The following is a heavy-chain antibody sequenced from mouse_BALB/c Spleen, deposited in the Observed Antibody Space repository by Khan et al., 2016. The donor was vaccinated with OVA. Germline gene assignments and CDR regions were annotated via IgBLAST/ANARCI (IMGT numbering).Heavy chain of an antibody. CDR2: INPGSGGT. CDR3: TRGGFGGFAY. D-gene: IGHD3-1*01. J-gene: IGHJ3*01. Sequence: QVQLQQSGAELVRPGTSVKVSCKASGYAFTNYLIEWVKQRPGQGLEWIGVINPGSGGTNYNEKFKGKATLTADKSSSTAYMQLSSLTSDFSAVYFCTRGGFGGFAYWGQGTLVTVSA. CDR1: GYAFTNYL. V-gene: IGHV1-54*01.